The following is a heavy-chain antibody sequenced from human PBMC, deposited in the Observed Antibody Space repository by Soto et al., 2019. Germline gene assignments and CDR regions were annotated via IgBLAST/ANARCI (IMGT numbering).Heavy chain of an antibody. CDR2: IKQDGSEK. D-gene: IGHD6-19*01. Sequence: GGSLRLSCAASGFTFSSYWMIWVRQAPGKGLEWVANIKQDGSEKYYVDPVKGRFTLSRANTQNSLQLQMNSLRAEDTAIYFCARVAYDNGWIFDHWGQGTLVTVSS. J-gene: IGHJ4*01. V-gene: IGHV3-7*01. CDR1: GFTFSSYW. CDR3: ARVAYDNGWIFDH.